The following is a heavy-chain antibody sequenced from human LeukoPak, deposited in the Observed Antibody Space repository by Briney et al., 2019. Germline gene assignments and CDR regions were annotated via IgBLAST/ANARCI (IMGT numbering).Heavy chain of an antibody. V-gene: IGHV1-18*01. D-gene: IGHD5-18*01. Sequence: ASVKVSCKASGYTFTSYGISWVRQAPGQGLEWMGWISAYNGNTNYAQKLQGRVTMTTDTSTSTAYMELSSLRSEDTAVYYCARGGYSYGYRPPLTSNDAFDIWGQGTMVTVSS. CDR2: ISAYNGNT. CDR3: ARGGYSYGYRPPLTSNDAFDI. CDR1: GYTFTSYG. J-gene: IGHJ3*02.